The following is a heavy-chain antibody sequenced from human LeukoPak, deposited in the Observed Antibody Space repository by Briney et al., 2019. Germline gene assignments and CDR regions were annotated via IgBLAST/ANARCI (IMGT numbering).Heavy chain of an antibody. J-gene: IGHJ4*02. CDR3: ARALDSSGWNGRDY. CDR2: ISYDGSNK. D-gene: IGHD6-19*01. V-gene: IGHV3-30-3*01. CDR1: GFTFSTYA. Sequence: PGGSLRLSCSASGFTFSTYAMHWVRQAPGKRLEWVAVISYDGSNKDYADSVKGRFTISRDKSKNTLYLQMNSLRAEDTAVYYCARALDSSGWNGRDYWGQGTLVTVSS.